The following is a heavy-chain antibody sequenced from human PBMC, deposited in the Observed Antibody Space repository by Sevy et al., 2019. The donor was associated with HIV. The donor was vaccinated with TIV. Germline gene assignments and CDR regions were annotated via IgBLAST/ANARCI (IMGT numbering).Heavy chain of an antibody. CDR1: GFTFSTYG. CDR3: ARDLEFYDYGDYGPAFMPDY. J-gene: IGHJ4*02. Sequence: GGSLRLSCAASGFTFSTYGMHWVRQAPGKGLEWVAVICFDGSNTYYADSVKGRFTISRDIAKNTLHLQMNSLRAEDTAVYYCARDLEFYDYGDYGPAFMPDYWGQGTLVTVSS. CDR2: ICFDGSNT. V-gene: IGHV3-33*01. D-gene: IGHD4-17*01.